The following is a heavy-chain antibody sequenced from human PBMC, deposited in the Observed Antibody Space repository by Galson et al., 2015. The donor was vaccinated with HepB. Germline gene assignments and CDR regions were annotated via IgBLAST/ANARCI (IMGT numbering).Heavy chain of an antibody. V-gene: IGHV3-11*06. CDR3: ARVHILTGYFGGDAFDI. CDR1: GFTFSDYY. Sequence: SLRLSCAASGFTFSDYYMSWIRQAPGKGLEWVSYINSSSSYTNYADSVKGRFTISRDNAKNSLYLQMNSLRAEDTAVYYCARVHILTGYFGGDAFDIWGQGTMVTVSS. D-gene: IGHD3-9*01. J-gene: IGHJ3*02. CDR2: INSSSSYT.